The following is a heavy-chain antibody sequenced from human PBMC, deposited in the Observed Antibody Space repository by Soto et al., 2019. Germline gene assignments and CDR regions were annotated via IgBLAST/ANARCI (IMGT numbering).Heavy chain of an antibody. Sequence: GGPLRLSCAPSGFGFSDAWLNWVRQAPGKGLEWVGRIKSKSEEETTAYAAPVKGRFTISRDDSENTLYLQMNSLETEDTAIYYCATALCISASCYAAVFDYWGQGTPVTVSS. CDR1: GFGFSDAW. D-gene: IGHD2-2*01. CDR3: ATALCISASCYAAVFDY. V-gene: IGHV3-15*07. J-gene: IGHJ4*02. CDR2: IKSKSEEETT.